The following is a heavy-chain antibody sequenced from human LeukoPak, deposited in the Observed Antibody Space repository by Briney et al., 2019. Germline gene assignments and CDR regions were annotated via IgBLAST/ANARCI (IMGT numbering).Heavy chain of an antibody. J-gene: IGHJ3*02. CDR2: IIPIFATT. Sequence: SVKVSCKASGGTFNSYTINWVRQAPGQGLEWMGGIIPIFATTNYAQKFQGRVTITADESTSTAYMELSSLSSEDTAVYYCASGTVASMDIWGQGTLVTVSS. CDR1: GGTFNSYT. CDR3: ASGTVASMDI. D-gene: IGHD5-12*01. V-gene: IGHV1-69*13.